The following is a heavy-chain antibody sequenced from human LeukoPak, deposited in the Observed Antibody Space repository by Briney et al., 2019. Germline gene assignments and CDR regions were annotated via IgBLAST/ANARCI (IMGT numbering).Heavy chain of an antibody. V-gene: IGHV3-23*01. CDR2: IGSAGGSI. D-gene: IGHD2/OR15-2a*01. Sequence: TGGSLRLSCTASKFTFMSYAMHWVRQAPGKGLEWLSTIGSAGGSIFYADSVKGRFTISRDNSKSTLFLQMDSLRVEDTALYYCAKGGEVSTYYYFESWGQGALVTVSS. CDR3: AKGGEVSTYYYFES. J-gene: IGHJ4*02. CDR1: KFTFMSYA.